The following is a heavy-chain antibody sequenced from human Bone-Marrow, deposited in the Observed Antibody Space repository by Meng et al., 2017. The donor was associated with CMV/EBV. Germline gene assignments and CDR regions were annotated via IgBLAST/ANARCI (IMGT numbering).Heavy chain of an antibody. Sequence: GGSLRLSCAASGFTFSSYWMSWVRQAPGKGLEWVSVSNGGDGSTHYADSVKGRFTISRDNSKDTLYLQMNSLRADDTAVYYCAGGYCTSTSCSDYWGQGTLVTVSS. CDR2: SNGGDGST. D-gene: IGHD2-2*01. CDR1: GFTFSSYW. J-gene: IGHJ4*02. V-gene: IGHV3-23*01. CDR3: AGGYCTSTSCSDY.